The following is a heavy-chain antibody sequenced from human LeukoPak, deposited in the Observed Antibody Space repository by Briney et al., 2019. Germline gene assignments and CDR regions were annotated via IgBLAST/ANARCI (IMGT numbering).Heavy chain of an antibody. J-gene: IGHJ3*01. V-gene: IGHV1-8*01. CDR1: GYTFTSYD. CDR2: MNPNSGNT. Sequence: ASVKVSCKTSGYTFTSYDITWVRQAAGQGLEWMGWMNPNSGNTGYAQKFQGRVTMTRDTSITTAYMELSSLRSEDTAVYYCARRQGYDAFDFWGQGTMVTVSS. CDR3: ARRQGYDAFDF. D-gene: IGHD5-12*01.